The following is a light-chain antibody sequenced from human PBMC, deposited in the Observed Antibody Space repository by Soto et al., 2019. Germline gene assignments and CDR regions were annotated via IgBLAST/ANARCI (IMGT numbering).Light chain of an antibody. CDR2: AAS. CDR3: QQLNSYPIT. CDR1: QGISSY. Sequence: DIQWTQSPSFLSASVGDRATITCRASQGISSYLAWYQQKPGKAPKLLIYAASTLQSGVPSRFSGSGSGTEFTLTISSLQPEDFATYYCQQLNSYPITFGQGTRLEIK. V-gene: IGKV1-9*01. J-gene: IGKJ5*01.